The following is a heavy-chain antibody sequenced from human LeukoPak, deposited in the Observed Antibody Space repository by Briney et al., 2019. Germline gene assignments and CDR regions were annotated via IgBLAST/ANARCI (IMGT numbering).Heavy chain of an antibody. J-gene: IGHJ4*02. CDR3: TRVGYIDEGIDY. V-gene: IGHV3-7*04. CDR2: IKQDGSKK. CDR1: GFTFSGFG. D-gene: IGHD5-24*01. Sequence: GGSLRLSCAASGFTFSGFGIYWVRQAPGKGLEWVANIKQDGSKKSYVDSVKGRFTISRDNAKNSLYLQMNSLRAEDTAIYYCTRVGYIDEGIDYWGQGTLVTVSS.